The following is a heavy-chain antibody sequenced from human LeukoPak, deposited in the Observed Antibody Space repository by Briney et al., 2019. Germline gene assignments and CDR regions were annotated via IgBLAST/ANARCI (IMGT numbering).Heavy chain of an antibody. Sequence: GGSLRLSCAASGFTFSSYAMSWVRQAPGKGLEWVSAISGSGGSTYYADSVKGRFTISRDNSKNTLYLQMNSLRAEDTAVYYCAKEDGFGELVPGPRSYYYYGMDVWGQGTTVTVSS. CDR1: GFTFSSYA. V-gene: IGHV3-23*01. CDR3: AKEDGFGELVPGPRSYYYYGMDV. CDR2: ISGSGGST. D-gene: IGHD3-10*01. J-gene: IGHJ6*02.